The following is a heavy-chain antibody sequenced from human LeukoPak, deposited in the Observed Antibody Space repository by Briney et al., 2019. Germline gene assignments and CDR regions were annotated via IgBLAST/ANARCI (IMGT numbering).Heavy chain of an antibody. Sequence: GGSLRLSCAASGFTVNTNYMSWVRQAPGKGLEWVGRIRSKTDGGTTDYAVSVQGRFTISRDDSKNTLYLQMSSLKTEDTAVYYCAKHIYGVVSIQQWGQGTLVTVSS. CDR3: AKHIYGVVSIQQ. CDR1: GFTVNTNY. J-gene: IGHJ1*01. V-gene: IGHV3-15*05. D-gene: IGHD3-3*01. CDR2: IRSKTDGGTT.